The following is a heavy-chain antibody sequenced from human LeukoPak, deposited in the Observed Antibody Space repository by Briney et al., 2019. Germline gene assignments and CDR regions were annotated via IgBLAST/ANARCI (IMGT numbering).Heavy chain of an antibody. CDR3: ARVSGYCSSTSCYTARYYYYYGMDV. CDR1: GFTFNKYA. CDR2: ISSDGRNK. J-gene: IGHJ6*02. Sequence: GGSLRLSCAASGFTFNKYAMHWVRQAPGKGLEWVTVISSDGRNKYFADSVKGRFTISRDNSKNTLYLQMNSLRAEDTAVYYCARVSGYCSSTSCYTARYYYYYGMDVWGQGTTVTVSS. D-gene: IGHD2-2*02. V-gene: IGHV3-30*04.